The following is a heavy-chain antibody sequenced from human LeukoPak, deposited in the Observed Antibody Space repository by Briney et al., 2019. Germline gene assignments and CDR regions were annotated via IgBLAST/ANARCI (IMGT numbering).Heavy chain of an antibody. Sequence: GASVKVSCKASGGTFSGYAISWVRQAPGQGLEWMGGIIPIFGTANYAQKFQGRVTITADKSTSTAYMELSSLRSEDTAVYYCARETEGYCSSTSCPLKYWGQGTLVTVSS. D-gene: IGHD2-2*01. CDR1: GGTFSGYA. V-gene: IGHV1-69*06. CDR2: IIPIFGTA. CDR3: ARETEGYCSSTSCPLKY. J-gene: IGHJ4*02.